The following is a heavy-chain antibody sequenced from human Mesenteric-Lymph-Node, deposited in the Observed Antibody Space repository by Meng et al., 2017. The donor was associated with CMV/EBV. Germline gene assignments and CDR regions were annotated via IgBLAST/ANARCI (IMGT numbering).Heavy chain of an antibody. CDR1: GGSISSYY. J-gene: IGHJ5*02. CDR3: ARGRVGPSSTSNWFDP. D-gene: IGHD2-2*01. Sequence: SETLSLTCTVSGGSISSYYWSWIRQPPGKGLEWIGYIYYSENINYNPSLKSRVTISVDTSKNQFSLKLSSVTAADTAVYYCARGRVGPSSTSNWFDPWGQGTLVTVSS. V-gene: IGHV4-59*01. CDR2: IYYSENI.